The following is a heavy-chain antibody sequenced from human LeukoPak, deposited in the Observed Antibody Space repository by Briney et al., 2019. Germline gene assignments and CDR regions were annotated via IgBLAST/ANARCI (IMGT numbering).Heavy chain of an antibody. J-gene: IGHJ5*02. V-gene: IGHV1-58*01. CDR1: GFTFTSSA. Sequence: ASVKVSCKASGFTFTSSAVQWVRQARGQRLEWIGWIVVGSGNTNYAQKFQERVTIIRDMSTSTAYMELSSLRSEDTAMYYCAREEGNWALHPNNWFDPWGQGTLVTVSS. D-gene: IGHD7-27*01. CDR2: IVVGSGNT. CDR3: AREEGNWALHPNNWFDP.